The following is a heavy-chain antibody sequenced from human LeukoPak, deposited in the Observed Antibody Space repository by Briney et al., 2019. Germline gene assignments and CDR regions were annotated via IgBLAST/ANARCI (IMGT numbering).Heavy chain of an antibody. D-gene: IGHD1-26*01. CDR2: ISYDGSGK. CDR1: GFTFSSYG. CDR3: ARDHSGSYFGYYYYYMDV. Sequence: PGGSLRLSCATSGFTFSSYGINWVRQAPGKGLEWVTLISYDGSGKYYADSVKGRFTISRDNAKNSLYLQMNSLRAEDTAVYYCARDHSGSYFGYYYYYMDVWGKGTTVTVSS. J-gene: IGHJ6*03. V-gene: IGHV3-30*12.